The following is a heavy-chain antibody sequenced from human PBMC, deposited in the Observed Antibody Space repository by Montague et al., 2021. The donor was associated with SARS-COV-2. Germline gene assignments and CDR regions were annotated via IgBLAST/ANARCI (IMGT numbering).Heavy chain of an antibody. CDR1: GGSMTRSPDY. J-gene: IGHJ4*02. Sequence: SETLSLTCTVSGGSMTRSPDYWAWLRQPPGGGLEWIATIHYGGSTYYNLSLQSRVDISVDTSKNQLSLTLASVTAADTAVYYCARVGYCRRVACFRWGFEFWGQGTSVTVSS. D-gene: IGHD2-15*01. CDR3: ARVGYCRRVACFRWGFEF. V-gene: IGHV4-39*01. CDR2: IHYGGST.